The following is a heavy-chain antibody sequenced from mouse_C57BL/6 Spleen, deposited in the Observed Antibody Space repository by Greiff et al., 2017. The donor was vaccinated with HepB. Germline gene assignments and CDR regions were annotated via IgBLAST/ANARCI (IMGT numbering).Heavy chain of an antibody. Sequence: EVKLVESGGGLVKPGGSLKLSCAASGFTFSSYAMSWVRQTPEKRLEWVATISDGGSYTYYPDNVKGRFTISRDNAKNNLYLQMSHLKSEDTAMYYCARDRDWDFDYWGQGTTLTVSS. J-gene: IGHJ2*01. CDR3: ARDRDWDFDY. D-gene: IGHD4-1*01. V-gene: IGHV5-4*01. CDR2: ISDGGSYT. CDR1: GFTFSSYA.